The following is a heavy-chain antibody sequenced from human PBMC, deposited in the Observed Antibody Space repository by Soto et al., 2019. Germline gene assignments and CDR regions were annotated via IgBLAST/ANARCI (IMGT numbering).Heavy chain of an antibody. J-gene: IGHJ6*02. Sequence: PGGSLRLSCAASGFTFSSYAMRWARQAPRQGLEWVSVIRSSGDRTYYADSVKGRFTISRDNSNNTLYMQMNSLRAEDTAVYYCAKQQGPGTPYYYVMDFWGQGTTVTVSS. CDR3: AKQQGPGTPYYYVMDF. D-gene: IGHD1-1*01. V-gene: IGHV3-23*01. CDR2: IRSSGDRT. CDR1: GFTFSSYA.